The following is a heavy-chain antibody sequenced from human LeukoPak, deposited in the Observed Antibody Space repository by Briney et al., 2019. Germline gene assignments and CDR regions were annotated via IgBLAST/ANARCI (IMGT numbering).Heavy chain of an antibody. V-gene: IGHV1-69*13. D-gene: IGHD3-22*01. Sequence: SVNVSCKASGGTFSSYAISWVRQAPGQGLEWMGGIIPIFGTANYAQKFQGRVTITADESTSTAYMELSSLRSEDTAVYYCARGDYDSSGYYFGTPLYYFDYWGQGTLVTVSS. CDR2: IIPIFGTA. CDR3: ARGDYDSSGYYFGTPLYYFDY. J-gene: IGHJ4*02. CDR1: GGTFSSYA.